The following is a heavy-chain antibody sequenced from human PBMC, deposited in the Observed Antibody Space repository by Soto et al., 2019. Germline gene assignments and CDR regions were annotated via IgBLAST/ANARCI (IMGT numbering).Heavy chain of an antibody. CDR2: VSGSGDRT. D-gene: IGHD4-17*01. CDR3: AKRNYRGTPVKTLAP. V-gene: IGHV3-23*01. CDR1: GFTFSTYL. J-gene: IGHJ5*02. Sequence: GGSLRLSCAASGFTFSTYLMSWVRQAPGKGLEWVSSVSGSGDRTLYADSVKGRFTISRDNSKNTLYMQMNTLKAEDTAVYYCAKRNYRGTPVKTLAPWGQRPRVPVS.